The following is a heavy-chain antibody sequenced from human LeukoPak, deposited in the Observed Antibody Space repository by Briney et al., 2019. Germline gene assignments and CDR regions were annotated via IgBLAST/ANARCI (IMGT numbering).Heavy chain of an antibody. V-gene: IGHV4-34*01. CDR2: INHSGSS. CDR3: ARDLNYGDYRN. CDR1: GGSFRGYY. D-gene: IGHD4-17*01. J-gene: IGHJ4*02. Sequence: PSETLSLTCAVYGGSFRGYYWSWIRQPPGKGLEWIGEINHSGSSNYNPSLKSRVTISLDTSKNQFSLKLSSVTAADTAVYYCARDLNYGDYRNWGQGTLVTVSS.